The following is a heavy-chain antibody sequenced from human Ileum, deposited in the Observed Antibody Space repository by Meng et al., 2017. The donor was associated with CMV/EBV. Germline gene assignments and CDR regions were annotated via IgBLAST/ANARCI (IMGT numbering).Heavy chain of an antibody. D-gene: IGHD2-15*01. Sequence: QITVKESGPTLVKPTQTLTLTCTFSGFSLSTSGVCVGWIRQPPGKALEWLALSYWDDDKRYSPSLHSRLTITKDTSKNQVVLTMTNMDPVDTATYYCAHTYCGGGSCYGFNYWGQGTLVTVSS. CDR2: SYWDDDK. J-gene: IGHJ4*02. CDR3: AHTYCGGGSCYGFNY. V-gene: IGHV2-5*02. CDR1: GFSLSTSGVC.